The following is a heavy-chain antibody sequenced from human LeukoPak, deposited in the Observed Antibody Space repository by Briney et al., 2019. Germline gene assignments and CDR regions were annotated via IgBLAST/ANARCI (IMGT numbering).Heavy chain of an antibody. CDR1: GYTFTSYD. D-gene: IGHD3-10*01. J-gene: IGHJ6*03. Sequence: ASVKVSCKASGYTFTSYDINWVRQATGQGLEWMGWMNPNSGTTGYAQKFQGRVTMTRNTSISTAYMELSSLRSEDTAVYYCARGDYYGSGRFLVFDYYYYMDVWGKGTTVTVSS. CDR3: ARGDYYGSGRFLVFDYYYYMDV. CDR2: MNPNSGTT. V-gene: IGHV1-8*01.